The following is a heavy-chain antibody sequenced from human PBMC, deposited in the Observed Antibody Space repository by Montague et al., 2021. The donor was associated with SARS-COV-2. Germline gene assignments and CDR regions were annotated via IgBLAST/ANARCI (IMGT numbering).Heavy chain of an antibody. CDR1: GGSISSGGYY. CDR2: IYYSGST. D-gene: IGHD2-15*01. J-gene: IGHJ4*02. V-gene: IGHV4-31*03. CDR3: ARLTAGYGSGGSCYWGTGFDY. Sequence: TLSLTCTVSGGSISSGGYYWSWIRQHPGKGLEWIGYIYYSGSTYYNPSLKSRVTISVDTSKNQFSLKLSSVTAADTAVYYCARLTAGYGSGGSCYWGTGFDYWGQGTLVTVPS.